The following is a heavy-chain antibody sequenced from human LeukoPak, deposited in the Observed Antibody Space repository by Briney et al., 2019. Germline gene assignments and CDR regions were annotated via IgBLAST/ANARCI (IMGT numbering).Heavy chain of an antibody. CDR1: GGSISSSSYY. CDR3: ARAILTGWYYFDY. Sequence: SETLSLTCTVSGGSISSSSYYWGWIHQPPGKGLEWIGSIYYSGSTYYNPSLKSRVTISVDTSKNQFSLKLSSVTAADTAVYYCARAILTGWYYFDYWGQGTLVTVSS. V-gene: IGHV4-39*01. J-gene: IGHJ4*02. D-gene: IGHD3-9*01. CDR2: IYYSGST.